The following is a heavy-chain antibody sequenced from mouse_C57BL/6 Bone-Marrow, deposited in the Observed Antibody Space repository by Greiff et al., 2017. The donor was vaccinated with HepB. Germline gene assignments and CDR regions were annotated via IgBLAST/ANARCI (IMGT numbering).Heavy chain of an antibody. J-gene: IGHJ1*03. V-gene: IGHV15-2*01. CDR2: ILPSIGRT. CDR1: DSEVFPIAY. D-gene: IGHD1-1*01. Sequence: VQLQQSGSELRSPGSSVKLSCKDFDSEVFPIAYMSWVRQKPGHGFEWIGGILPSIGRTIYGEKFEDKATLDADTLSNTAYLELNSLTSEDSAIYYCARKAITTVVARGYFDVWGTGTTVTVSS. CDR3: ARKAITTVVARGYFDV.